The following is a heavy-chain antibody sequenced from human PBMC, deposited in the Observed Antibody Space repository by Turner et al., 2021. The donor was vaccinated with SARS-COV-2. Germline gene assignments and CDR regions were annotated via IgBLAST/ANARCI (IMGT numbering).Heavy chain of an antibody. D-gene: IGHD4-17*01. CDR2: ISYDGSNK. CDR3: ARSNYGVYFYYGMDV. V-gene: IGHV3-30*04. CDR1: GFTFSSYA. J-gene: IGHJ6*02. Sequence: QVQLVESGGGVVQPGRSLRLSCAASGFTFSSYAMHWVRQAPGKGLEWVAVISYDGSNKYYADSVKGRFTISRDNSKNTLYLQVNSLRAEDTAVYYCARSNYGVYFYYGMDVWGQGTTVNVSS.